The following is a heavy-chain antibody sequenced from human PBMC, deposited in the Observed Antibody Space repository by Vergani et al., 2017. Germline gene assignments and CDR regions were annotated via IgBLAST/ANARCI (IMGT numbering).Heavy chain of an antibody. Sequence: QVQLVESGGGLVKPGGSLRLSCAASGFTFSSYAMHWVRQAPGKGLEWVAVISYDGSNKYYADSVKGRFTISRDNSKNTLYLQMNSLRAEDTAVYYCARAPKTDRRQQLVTAWYYFDYWGQGTLVTVSS. CDR3: ARAPKTDRRQQLVTAWYYFDY. CDR1: GFTFSSYA. CDR2: ISYDGSNK. D-gene: IGHD6-13*01. J-gene: IGHJ4*02. V-gene: IGHV3-30-3*01.